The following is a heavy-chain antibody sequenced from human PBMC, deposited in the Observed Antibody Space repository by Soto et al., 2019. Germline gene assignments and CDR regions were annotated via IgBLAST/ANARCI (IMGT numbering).Heavy chain of an antibody. CDR1: GGSISSYY. J-gene: IGHJ4*02. CDR3: ERGGPAGGYFDWLLSY. D-gene: IGHD3-9*01. Sequence: SETLSLTCTVSGGSISSYYWSWIRQPPGKGLEWIGYIYYSGSTNYNPSLKSRVTISVDTSKNQFSLKLSSVTAADTAVYYCERGGPAGGYFDWLLSYWGQGTLVTVSS. V-gene: IGHV4-59*01. CDR2: IYYSGST.